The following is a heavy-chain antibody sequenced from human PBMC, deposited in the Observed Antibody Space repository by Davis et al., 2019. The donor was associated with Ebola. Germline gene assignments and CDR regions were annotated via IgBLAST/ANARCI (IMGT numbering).Heavy chain of an antibody. V-gene: IGHV1-18*01. CDR1: GYTFTSYD. CDR2: ISPHNGNT. D-gene: IGHD4-17*01. Sequence: ASVKVSCKASGYTFTSYDLSWARQAPGQGLEWMGWISPHNGNTQYGQKFQGRVTMTTDTSTTTTFMELGSLRSDDTAVYFCAAGRAYRDYEDYFDYYGMDVWGPGTTVTVSS. CDR3: AAGRAYRDYEDYFDYYGMDV. J-gene: IGHJ6*02.